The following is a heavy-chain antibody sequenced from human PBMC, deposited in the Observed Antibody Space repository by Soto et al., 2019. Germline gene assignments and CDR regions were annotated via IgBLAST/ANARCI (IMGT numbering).Heavy chain of an antibody. J-gene: IGHJ3*02. CDR3: ARLSYCSSTSCPKGAFDI. D-gene: IGHD2-2*01. V-gene: IGHV2-26*01. CDR2: IFSNDEK. CDR1: GFSLSNARMG. Sequence: GPTLVNPPETLTLTCTVSGFSLSNARMGVSWIRQPPGKALEWLAHIFSNDEKSYSTSLKSRLTISKDTSKSQVVLTMTNMDPVDTATYYCARLSYCSSTSCPKGAFDIWGQGTMVTVSS.